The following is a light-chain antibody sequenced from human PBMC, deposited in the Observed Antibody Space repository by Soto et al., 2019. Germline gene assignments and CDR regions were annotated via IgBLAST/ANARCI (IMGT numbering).Light chain of an antibody. CDR1: QSVSGW. CDR2: DAS. J-gene: IGKJ1*01. Sequence: DIQRPTSPSTLSASVVYTFPVTFRASQSVSGWLAWYQQKPGEAPNLLIYDASALPRGVPSRFSGSGSGTKFTLTIARLQPDDFATYYCQQYETFSGTFGPGTKVE. CDR3: QQYETFSGT. V-gene: IGKV1-5*01.